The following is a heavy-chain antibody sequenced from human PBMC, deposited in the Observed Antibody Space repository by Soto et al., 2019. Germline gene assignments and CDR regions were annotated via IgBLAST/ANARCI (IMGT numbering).Heavy chain of an antibody. J-gene: IGHJ4*02. CDR1: GFDFSTYG. D-gene: IGHD1-26*01. CDR2: IWYDGSNQ. V-gene: IGHV3-33*01. Sequence: QVQLVESGGGVVQPGRSLRLSCAASGFDFSTYGMHWVRQAPGKGPEWVAVIWYDGSNQYYADSVRGRFIISRDNPKSTLFLQLNSLRAEDTAVYYCARAVGPFDYWGQGTLVTVSS. CDR3: ARAVGPFDY.